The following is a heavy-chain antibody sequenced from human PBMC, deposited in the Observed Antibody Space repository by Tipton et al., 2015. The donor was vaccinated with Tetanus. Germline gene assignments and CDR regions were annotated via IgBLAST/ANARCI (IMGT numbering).Heavy chain of an antibody. J-gene: IGHJ4*02. V-gene: IGHV4-61*01. Sequence: TLSLTCTVSGGSVSSGSYYWSWIRQPPGKGLEWIGYIYYSGSTNYNPSLKSRVTISVDTSKNQFSLKLSSVTAADTAVYYCARSDGLGCYDSSGYSFDYWGQGTLVTVSS. D-gene: IGHD3-22*01. CDR2: IYYSGST. CDR3: ARSDGLGCYDSSGYSFDY. CDR1: GGSVSSGSYY.